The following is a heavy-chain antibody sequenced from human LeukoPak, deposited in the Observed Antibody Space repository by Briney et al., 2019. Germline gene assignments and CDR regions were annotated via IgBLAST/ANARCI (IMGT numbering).Heavy chain of an antibody. CDR3: ATLYPPNGVYNRYFDL. D-gene: IGHD2-8*01. CDR2: IYYSGKT. V-gene: IGHV4-39*01. CDR1: GGSISSRSYY. J-gene: IGHJ2*01. Sequence: PSETLSLTCTVSGGSISSRSYYWDWLRQPPGKGLEWIGSIYYSGKTYYNPSLKSRATISVDTSKNHFSLTLSSVTAADTAVYYCATLYPPNGVYNRYFDLWGSGTLVTVSS.